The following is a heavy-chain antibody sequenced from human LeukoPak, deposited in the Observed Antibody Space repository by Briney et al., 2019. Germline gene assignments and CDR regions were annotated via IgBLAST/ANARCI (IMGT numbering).Heavy chain of an antibody. J-gene: IGHJ4*02. V-gene: IGHV3-48*01. Sequence: GGSLRLSCAASGFAFSRHSMNWVRQAPGTGLEWVSYISSDSSTIYYADSVEGRFTISRDNAKNSLYLQMNSLRAEDTAVYYCARDRQGSGYPFDYWGQGTLVTVSS. CDR1: GFAFSRHS. CDR2: ISSDSSTI. D-gene: IGHD3-3*01. CDR3: ARDRQGSGYPFDY.